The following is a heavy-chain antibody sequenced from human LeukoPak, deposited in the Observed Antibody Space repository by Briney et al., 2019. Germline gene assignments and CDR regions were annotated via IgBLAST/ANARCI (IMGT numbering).Heavy chain of an antibody. Sequence: ASVKVSCKASGYTFTGYYMHWVRQAPGQGLEWMGWGNPNSGGTNYAQKFQGRVTMTRDTSISTAYMELSRLRSDDTAVYYCARARIAVAGINVWGKGTTVPVSS. CDR3: ARARIAVAGINV. CDR1: GYTFTGYY. CDR2: GNPNSGGT. D-gene: IGHD6-19*01. V-gene: IGHV1-2*02. J-gene: IGHJ6*04.